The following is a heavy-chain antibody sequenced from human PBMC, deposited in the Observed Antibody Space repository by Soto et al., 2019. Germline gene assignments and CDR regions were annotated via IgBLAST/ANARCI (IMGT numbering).Heavy chain of an antibody. J-gene: IGHJ4*02. CDR3: ARRDCGSGRNCEFGAPAFAY. CDR1: GFTFSNYD. D-gene: IGHD2-21*01. Sequence: EVQLLESGGDLVQPGGSLRLSCAASGFTFSNYDMSWVRQAPGKGLEWVSSVSSSGSSTYYADSVKGRFTISRDNSKNTRYLQMSSLGAADTAVYHCARRDCGSGRNCEFGAPAFAYWGQGNLGTVTS. CDR2: VSSSGSST. V-gene: IGHV3-23*01.